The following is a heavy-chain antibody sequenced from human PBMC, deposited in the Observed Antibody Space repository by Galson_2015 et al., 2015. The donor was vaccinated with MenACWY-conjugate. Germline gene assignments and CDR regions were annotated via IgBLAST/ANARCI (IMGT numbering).Heavy chain of an antibody. Sequence: LEWVSVITYDGNYKDFVDPVKGRFTISRDNSKNTLYLEMNILRPEDTAVYYCARGWGHTAMGYGLKPGAFDFWGQGTMVTVSS. CDR2: ITYDGNYK. J-gene: IGHJ3*01. D-gene: IGHD5-18*01. V-gene: IGHV3-30*03. CDR3: ARGWGHTAMGYGLKPGAFDF.